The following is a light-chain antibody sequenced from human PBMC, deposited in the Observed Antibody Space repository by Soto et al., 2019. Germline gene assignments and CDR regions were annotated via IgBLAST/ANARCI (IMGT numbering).Light chain of an antibody. CDR3: QHYGSTPPWT. CDR2: DAS. J-gene: IGKJ1*01. V-gene: IGKV3-20*01. Sequence: VLTQSPGTLSLSPGERATLSCRASQTVSSYLAWYQQKPGQAPRLLIYDASNRATGIPDRFSGSGSGTDFTLTISRLEPEDFAVYYCQHYGSTPPWTFGQGTKVDI. CDR1: QTVSSY.